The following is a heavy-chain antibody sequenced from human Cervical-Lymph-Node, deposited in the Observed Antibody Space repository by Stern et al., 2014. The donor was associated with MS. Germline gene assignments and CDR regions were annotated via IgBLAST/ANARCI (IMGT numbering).Heavy chain of an antibody. V-gene: IGHV4-59*01. CDR1: GGSISSYY. CDR2: IYYSGST. D-gene: IGHD2-2*01. J-gene: IGHJ5*02. Sequence: KESGPGLVKPSETLSLTCTVSGGSISSYYWSWIRQPPGKGLEWIGYIYYSGSTDYNPSLKSRVTISVDTSKNQFSLKLNSVTAADTAVYYCAREGACSTSCYGRFDPWGQGALVTVSS. CDR3: AREGACSTSCYGRFDP.